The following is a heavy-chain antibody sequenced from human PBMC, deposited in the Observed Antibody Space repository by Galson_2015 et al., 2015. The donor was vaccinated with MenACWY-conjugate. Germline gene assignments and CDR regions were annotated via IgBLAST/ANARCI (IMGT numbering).Heavy chain of an antibody. CDR1: GFTFSSYS. J-gene: IGHJ4*01. V-gene: IGHV3-48*02. CDR2: ITGSSTTI. Sequence: SLRLSCAASGFTFSSYSMNWVRQAPGKGLEWVSHITGSSTTIYYADSVKGRFTISRDNAKNSLYLQMNSLRDEDTAVYYCARDREDYEHVWGTYRPHYFDYWGRGTLLTVSS. CDR3: ARDREDYEHVWGTYRPHYFDY. D-gene: IGHD3-16*02.